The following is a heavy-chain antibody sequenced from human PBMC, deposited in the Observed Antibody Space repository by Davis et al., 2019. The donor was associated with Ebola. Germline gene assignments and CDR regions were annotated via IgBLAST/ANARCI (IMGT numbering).Heavy chain of an antibody. Sequence: PGGSLRLSCEASGFTFSSYAMSWVRQAPGKGLEWVSCISGSGGSTEYADSAKGRLTISRDNAKNTLYLQMNSLRAEDTAVYYCAKDISPHIGVIVTQVDYWGQGTLVTVSS. CDR3: AKDISPHIGVIVTQVDY. CDR2: ISGSGGST. CDR1: GFTFSSYA. V-gene: IGHV3-23*01. J-gene: IGHJ4*02. D-gene: IGHD3-10*01.